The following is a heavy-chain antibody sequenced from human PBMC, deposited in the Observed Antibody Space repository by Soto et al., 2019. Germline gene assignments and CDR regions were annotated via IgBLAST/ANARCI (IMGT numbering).Heavy chain of an antibody. Sequence: SVKVSCKASGGTFSSYTISWVRQAPGQGLEWMGRIIPILGIANYAQKFQGRVTITADKSTSTAYMELSSLRSEDTAVYYCARGSGYDSQGAFDIWGQGTMVTVS. V-gene: IGHV1-69*02. D-gene: IGHD5-12*01. J-gene: IGHJ3*02. CDR3: ARGSGYDSQGAFDI. CDR1: GGTFSSYT. CDR2: IIPILGIA.